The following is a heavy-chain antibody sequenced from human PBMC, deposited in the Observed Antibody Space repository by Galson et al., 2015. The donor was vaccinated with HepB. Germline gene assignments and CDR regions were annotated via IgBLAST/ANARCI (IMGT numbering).Heavy chain of an antibody. CDR2: INGYGGST. CDR3: AKRWSSSWYTGDAFDI. CDR1: GFTFSGYA. D-gene: IGHD6-13*01. J-gene: IGHJ3*02. Sequence: SLRLSCAASGFTFSGYAMSWARQAPGKGLEWVSSINGYGGSTYYAASVKGRFTISRDNSKNTLYLQMNSLRAEDTAVYYCAKRWSSSWYTGDAFDIWGQGTMVTVSS. V-gene: IGHV3-23*01.